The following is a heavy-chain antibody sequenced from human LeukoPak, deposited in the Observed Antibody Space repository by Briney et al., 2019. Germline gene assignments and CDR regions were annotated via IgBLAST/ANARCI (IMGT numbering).Heavy chain of an antibody. V-gene: IGHV4-34*01. CDR3: ARGQRWLQLRWFDP. CDR2: INHSGST. CDR1: GGSFSGYY. J-gene: IGHJ5*02. D-gene: IGHD5-24*01. Sequence: SETLSLTCAVYGGSFSGYYWSWIRQLPGKGLEWIGEINHSGSTNYNPSLKSRVTISVDTSKNQFSLKLSSVTAADTAVYYCARGQRWLQLRWFDPWGQGTLVTVSS.